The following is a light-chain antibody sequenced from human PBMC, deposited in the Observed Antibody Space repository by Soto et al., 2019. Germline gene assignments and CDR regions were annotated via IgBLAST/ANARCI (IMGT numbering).Light chain of an antibody. CDR2: VQGSGSY. CDR1: SGHSGYT. J-gene: IGLJ3*02. Sequence: QLVLTQSSSASASLGSSVKLTCTLSSGHSGYTIAWHQQQPGEAPRYLMKVQGSGSYNKGSGVPDRFSGSSSGADRYLTISNLQFEDEADYYCETWDTNTHRVFGGGTKLTVL. V-gene: IGLV4-60*02. CDR3: ETWDTNTHRV.